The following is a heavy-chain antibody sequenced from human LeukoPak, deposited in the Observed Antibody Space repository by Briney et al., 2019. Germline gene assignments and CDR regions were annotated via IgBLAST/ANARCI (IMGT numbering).Heavy chain of an antibody. CDR3: ARTSTTVGTSINY. CDR2: ISPSSSYI. CDR1: GFTSSSYS. D-gene: IGHD1-26*01. J-gene: IGHJ4*02. Sequence: GGSLRPSCAASGFTSSSYSMNWVRQAPGKGLEWVSSISPSSSYIYYADSVKGRFTITRDNTKNTLYLQMNSLRAEDTTLYYCARTSTTVGTSINYWGQGTLVTVSS. V-gene: IGHV3-21*01.